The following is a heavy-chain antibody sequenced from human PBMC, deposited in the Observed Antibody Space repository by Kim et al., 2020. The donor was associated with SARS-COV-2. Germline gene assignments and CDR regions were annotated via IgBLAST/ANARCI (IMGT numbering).Heavy chain of an antibody. CDR3: ARAHPGPLLWFGRNYHGM. CDR1: GGSFSGYY. J-gene: IGHJ6*01. CDR2: INHSGST. V-gene: IGHV4-34*01. Sequence: SETLSLTCAVYGGSFSGYYWSWIRQPPGKGLEWIGEINHSGSTNYNPSLKSRVTISVDTSKNQFSLKLSSVTAADTAVYYCARAHPGPLLWFGRNYHGM. D-gene: IGHD3-10*01.